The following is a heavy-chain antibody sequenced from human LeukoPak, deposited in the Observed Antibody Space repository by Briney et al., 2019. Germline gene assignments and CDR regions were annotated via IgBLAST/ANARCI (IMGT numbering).Heavy chain of an antibody. CDR2: ISGNGGSSPSGTT. J-gene: IGHJ4*02. D-gene: IGHD6-19*01. CDR1: GFTFSSYA. Sequence: SGGSLRLSCEASGFTFSSYAMNWVRQAPGKGLEWVSAISGNGGSSPSGTTYYAESVKGRFTISRDNSKNTLYLQMNSLRAEDTAVYYCAKDAYLIAVAGNYFDYWGQGTLVTVSS. CDR3: AKDAYLIAVAGNYFDY. V-gene: IGHV3-23*01.